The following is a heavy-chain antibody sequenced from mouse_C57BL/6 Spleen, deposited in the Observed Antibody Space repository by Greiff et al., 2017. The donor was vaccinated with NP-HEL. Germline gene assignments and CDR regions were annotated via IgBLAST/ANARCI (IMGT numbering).Heavy chain of an antibody. D-gene: IGHD2-5*01. CDR3: ARSMDSNWGV. J-gene: IGHJ1*03. Sequence: EVHLVESGGGLVKPGGSLKLSCAASGFTFSDYGMHWVRQAPEKGLEWVAYISSGSSTIYYADTVKGRFTISRDNAKNTLFLQMTSLRSEDTAMYYCARSMDSNWGVWGTGTTVTVSS. CDR1: GFTFSDYG. CDR2: ISSGSSTI. V-gene: IGHV5-17*01.